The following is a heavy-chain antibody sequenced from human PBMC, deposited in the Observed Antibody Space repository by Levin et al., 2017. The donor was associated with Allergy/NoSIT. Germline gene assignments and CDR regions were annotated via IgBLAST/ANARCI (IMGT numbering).Heavy chain of an antibody. V-gene: IGHV1-2*06. Sequence: ASVKVSCKASGYTFTGYYMHWVRQAPGQGLEWMGRINPNSGGTNYAQKFQGRVTMTRDTSISTAYMELSRLRSDDTAVYYCARDGRNYDFWSGYQHYYYDYYMDVWGKGTTVTVSS. J-gene: IGHJ6*03. CDR3: ARDGRNYDFWSGYQHYYYDYYMDV. CDR1: GYTFTGYY. D-gene: IGHD3-3*01. CDR2: INPNSGGT.